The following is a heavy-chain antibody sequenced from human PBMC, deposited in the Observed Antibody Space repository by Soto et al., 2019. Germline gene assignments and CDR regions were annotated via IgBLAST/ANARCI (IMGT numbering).Heavy chain of an antibody. CDR2: IYYSGST. Sequence: SETLSLTCTVSGGSISSGGYYWSWIRQHPGEGLEWIGYIYYSGSTYHNPSLKSRVTISVDTSKNQFSLKLSSVTAADTAVYYCARVPDSRCFDYWGQGTLVTVSS. V-gene: IGHV4-31*03. CDR3: ARVPDSRCFDY. D-gene: IGHD3-3*01. J-gene: IGHJ4*02. CDR1: GGSISSGGYY.